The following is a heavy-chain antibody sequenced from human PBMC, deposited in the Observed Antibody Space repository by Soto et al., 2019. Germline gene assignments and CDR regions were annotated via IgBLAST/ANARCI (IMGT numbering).Heavy chain of an antibody. Sequence: SETLSLTCAVSGGSISSSNWWSWVRQPPGKGLEWIGEIYHSGSTNYNPSLKSRVTISVDKSKNQFSLKLSSVTAADTAVYYCARNGVDGYWYVCSGYTRPPDASDFSGQGTMGTGSS. CDR3: ARNGVDGYWYVCSGYTRPPDASDF. D-gene: IGHD3-22*01. J-gene: IGHJ3*01. V-gene: IGHV4-4*02. CDR2: IYHSGST. CDR1: GGSISSSNW.